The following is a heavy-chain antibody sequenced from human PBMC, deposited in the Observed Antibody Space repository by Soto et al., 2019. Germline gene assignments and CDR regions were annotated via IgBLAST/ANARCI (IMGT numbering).Heavy chain of an antibody. CDR1: GGSFSGYY. CDR2: INHSGST. J-gene: IGHJ4*02. CDR3: ARGPLRSEPYCSSTSCYIFDY. Sequence: SETLSLTCAVYGGSFSGYYWSWIRQPPGKGLEWIGEINHSGSTNYNPSLKSRVTTSVDTSKNQFSLKLSSVTAADTAVYYCARGPLRSEPYCSSTSCYIFDYWGQGTLVTVSS. D-gene: IGHD2-2*02. V-gene: IGHV4-34*01.